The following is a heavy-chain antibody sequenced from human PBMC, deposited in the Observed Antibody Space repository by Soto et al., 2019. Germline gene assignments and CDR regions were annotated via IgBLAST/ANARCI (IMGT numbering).Heavy chain of an antibody. CDR2: IDYNGGT. V-gene: IGHV4-59*08. Sequence: QVQLQESGPGLVKPSETLSLTCTVSDDSSSNYKWSWIRQPPGRRLEWIGYIDYNGGTSYNPSLQSRVTMSIDTSTKQIFLKLSSVTAADTAVYYCVRQGFGRLHGLVDVWGQGTTVTVSS. CDR3: VRQGFGRLHGLVDV. D-gene: IGHD3-10*01. CDR1: DDSSSNYK. J-gene: IGHJ6*02.